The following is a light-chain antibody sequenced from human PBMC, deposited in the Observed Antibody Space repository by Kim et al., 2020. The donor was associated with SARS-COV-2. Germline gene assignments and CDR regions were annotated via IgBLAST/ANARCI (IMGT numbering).Light chain of an antibody. CDR2: GAS. Sequence: SPGGRATLSCRASQSVTNNYLAWYQQKPGQAPRLLIYGASNRATGIPDRFSGSGSGTDFTLTISRLDPEDFAVYYCQQCDSSRLYTFGQGTKLEI. V-gene: IGKV3-20*01. CDR3: QQCDSSRLYT. J-gene: IGKJ2*01. CDR1: QSVTNNY.